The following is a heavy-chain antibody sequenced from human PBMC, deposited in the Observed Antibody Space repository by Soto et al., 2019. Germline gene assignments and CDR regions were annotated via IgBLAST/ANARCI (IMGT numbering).Heavy chain of an antibody. CDR3: ARDLAAADY. CDR1: GYIFINYY. Sequence: QVHLVQSGAEVKKPGASVKVSCKASGYIFINYYIHWVRQAHGQGLEWIGIINPNGGSTNYAQKFRARVTMARDTSTSTVDMDLSSLRSDDTAVYYGARDLAAADYWGQGTLVTVSS. D-gene: IGHD6-13*01. V-gene: IGHV1-46*01. J-gene: IGHJ4*02. CDR2: INPNGGST.